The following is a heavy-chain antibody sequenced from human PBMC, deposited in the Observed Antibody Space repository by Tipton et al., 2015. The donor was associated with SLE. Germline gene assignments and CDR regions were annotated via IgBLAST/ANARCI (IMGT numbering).Heavy chain of an antibody. V-gene: IGHV4-34*01. CDR1: GGSFSGYY. D-gene: IGHD3-10*01. J-gene: IGHJ4*02. CDR3: ASVPGDGY. CDR2: INHSGST. Sequence: TLSLTCAVYGGSFSGYYWSWIRQPPGKGLEWIGEINHSGSTNYNPSLKSRVTISVDTSKNQFSLKLSSVTAADTAVYYCASVPGDGYWGQRTLVTVSS.